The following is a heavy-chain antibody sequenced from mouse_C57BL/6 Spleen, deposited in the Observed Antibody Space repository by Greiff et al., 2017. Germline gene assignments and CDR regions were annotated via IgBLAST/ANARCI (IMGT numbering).Heavy chain of an antibody. Sequence: EVQGVESGGGLVKPGGSLKLSCAASGFTFSDYGMHWVRQAPEKGLEWVAYISSGSSTIYYAGTMKGRFIISRDNAKNTLFLQMTSLRSEDKAMYYYARGGTCAWFAYWGQGTLVTVSA. V-gene: IGHV5-17*01. CDR1: GFTFSDYG. CDR3: ARGGTCAWFAY. CDR2: ISSGSSTI. J-gene: IGHJ3*01.